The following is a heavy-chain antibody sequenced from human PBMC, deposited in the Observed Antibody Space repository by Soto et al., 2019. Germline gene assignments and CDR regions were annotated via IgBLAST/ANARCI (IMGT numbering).Heavy chain of an antibody. CDR1: GFTFSNYW. J-gene: IGHJ4*02. CDR2: IKEDGSEK. Sequence: EVQLVESGGGLVQPGGSLRLSCAASGFTFSNYWMSWVRQVPGKGLAWVSNIKEDGSEKYYVDSVKGRFTISRDNGKNSVPVQMNSLRDEDTAVYYCVRFSILVSGRGRGAFFDSWGQGTPVTVSS. V-gene: IGHV3-7*03. CDR3: VRFSILVSGRGRGAFFDS. D-gene: IGHD6-19*01.